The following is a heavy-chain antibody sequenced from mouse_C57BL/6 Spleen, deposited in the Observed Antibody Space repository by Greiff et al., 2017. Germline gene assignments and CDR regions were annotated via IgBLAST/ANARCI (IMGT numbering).Heavy chain of an antibody. CDR3: ERDYYGSSWNYAMDY. Sequence: EVKLMESGGGLVKPGGSLKLSCAASGFTFSDYGMHWVRQAPEKGLEWVAYVSSGSSTIYYADTVKGRFTISRDNAKNTLFLQMTSLRSEDTAMYYCERDYYGSSWNYAMDYWGQGTSVTVSS. D-gene: IGHD1-1*01. J-gene: IGHJ4*01. CDR2: VSSGSSTI. CDR1: GFTFSDYG. V-gene: IGHV5-17*01.